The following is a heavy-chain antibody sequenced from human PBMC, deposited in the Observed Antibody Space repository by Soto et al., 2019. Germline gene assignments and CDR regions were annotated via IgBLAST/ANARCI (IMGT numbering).Heavy chain of an antibody. Sequence: GGSLRLSCAASGFTFSSYAMRWVRQAPGKGLEWVSGISNSGGITYYADSVKGRFTVSRDNSKNTVYLQMTSLRAEDTAVYYCVKGVYSPHYYFDNWGQGTLVTVSS. D-gene: IGHD1-26*01. CDR1: GFTFSSYA. CDR3: VKGVYSPHYYFDN. V-gene: IGHV3-23*01. J-gene: IGHJ4*02. CDR2: ISNSGGIT.